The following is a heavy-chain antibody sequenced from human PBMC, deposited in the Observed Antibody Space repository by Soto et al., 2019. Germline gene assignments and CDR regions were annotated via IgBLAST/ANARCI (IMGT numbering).Heavy chain of an antibody. V-gene: IGHV1-3*01. CDR1: GYTFTSYG. CDR3: ARFLEQWLVREDYYYYAMDV. CDR2: INAGNGNT. D-gene: IGHD6-19*01. J-gene: IGHJ6*02. Sequence: ASVKVSCKASGYTFTSYGMHWVRQAPGQRLEWMGWINAGNGNTKYTQKFQGRVTITRDTSASTAYMELSSLRSDDTAVYYCARFLEQWLVREDYYYYAMDVWGQGTTVTVSS.